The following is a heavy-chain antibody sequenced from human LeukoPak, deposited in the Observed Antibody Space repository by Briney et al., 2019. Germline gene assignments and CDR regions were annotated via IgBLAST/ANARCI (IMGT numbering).Heavy chain of an antibody. D-gene: IGHD4-17*01. CDR1: GYTFTSYA. V-gene: IGHV1-69*06. Sequence: SVKVSCKASGYTFTSYAISWVRQAPGQGLEWMGGIIPIFGTANYAQKFQGRVTITADKSTSTAYMELSSLRSEDTAVYYCASLLTYDYGDLGIDYWGQGTLVTVSS. CDR3: ASLLTYDYGDLGIDY. CDR2: IIPIFGTA. J-gene: IGHJ4*02.